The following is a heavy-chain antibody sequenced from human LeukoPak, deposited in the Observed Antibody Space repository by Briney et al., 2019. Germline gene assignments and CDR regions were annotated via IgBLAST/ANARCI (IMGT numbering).Heavy chain of an antibody. V-gene: IGHV3-23*01. J-gene: IGHJ4*02. CDR1: GITLSNYG. CDR3: ARLPFFYDSSGYYIDY. D-gene: IGHD3-22*01. Sequence: GGSLRLSCAVAGITLSNYGMSWIRQAPGKGLEWVAGISGSGGGTNYADSVKGRFTISRDNPRNTLYLQMNSLRAEDTAMYYCARLPFFYDSSGYYIDYWGQGTLVTVSS. CDR2: ISGSGGGT.